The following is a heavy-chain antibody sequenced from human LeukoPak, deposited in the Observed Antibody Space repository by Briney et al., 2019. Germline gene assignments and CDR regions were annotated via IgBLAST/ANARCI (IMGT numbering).Heavy chain of an antibody. CDR2: INPNSGGT. CDR1: GYTFTGYY. Sequence: ASVKVSCKASGYTFTGYYMHWVRQAPGQGLEWMGWINPNSGGTNYAQKFQGRVTMTRNTSISTAYMELSSLRSEDTAVYYCARQGPSSSWYEGYYYGMDVWGQGTTVTVSS. V-gene: IGHV1-2*02. CDR3: ARQGPSSSWYEGYYYGMDV. J-gene: IGHJ6*02. D-gene: IGHD6-13*01.